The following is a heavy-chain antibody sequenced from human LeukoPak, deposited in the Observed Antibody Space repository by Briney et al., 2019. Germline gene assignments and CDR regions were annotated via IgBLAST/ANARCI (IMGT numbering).Heavy chain of an antibody. CDR2: IYYSGST. V-gene: IGHV4-59*01. CDR1: GGSISSYY. Sequence: KASETLSLTCTVSGGSISSYYWSWIRQPPGKGLEWIGYIYYSGSTNSNPSLKSRVTISVDTSKNQFSLKLSSVTAADTAVYYCARDLGYSSGWYDYWGQGTLVTVSS. D-gene: IGHD6-19*01. J-gene: IGHJ4*02. CDR3: ARDLGYSSGWYDY.